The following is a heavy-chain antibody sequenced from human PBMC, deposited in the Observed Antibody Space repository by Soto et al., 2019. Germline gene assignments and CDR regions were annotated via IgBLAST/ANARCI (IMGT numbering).Heavy chain of an antibody. Sequence: SETLSLTCTVSGGSISSYYWSWIRQPPGKGLEWIGYIYYSGSTNYNPSLKSRVTISVDTSKNQFSLKLSSVTAADTAVYYCARDRDGAGGMDVWAQGTTVTVSS. D-gene: IGHD3-10*01. CDR2: IYYSGST. CDR3: ARDRDGAGGMDV. CDR1: GGSISSYY. J-gene: IGHJ6*02. V-gene: IGHV4-59*01.